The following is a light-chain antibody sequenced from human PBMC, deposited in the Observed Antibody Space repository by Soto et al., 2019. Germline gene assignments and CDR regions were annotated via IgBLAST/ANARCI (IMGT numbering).Light chain of an antibody. CDR3: CAYAGSSPL. J-gene: IGLJ3*02. CDR1: SSDFGRYNL. CDR2: DGS. Sequence: QSALTQPASVSGSPGQSITISCTGTSSDFGRYNLVSWYQQYPGKAPKLMIYDGSERPSGVSNRFSGSKSGNTASLTISGLQADDEADYYCCAYAGSSPLFGGGTKVTVL. V-gene: IGLV2-23*01.